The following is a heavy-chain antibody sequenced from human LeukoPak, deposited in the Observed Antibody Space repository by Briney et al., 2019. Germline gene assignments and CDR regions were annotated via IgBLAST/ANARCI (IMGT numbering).Heavy chain of an antibody. D-gene: IGHD3-10*02. Sequence: GGSLRLSCAASGFTLSSYWMHWVRQVPGKGLAWVSRIDEFGSVTNSADSVQGRFSISRDNAKNALYLQMNSLRAEDTAVYYCVRDMFRGRDYWGQGTLVTVSS. CDR1: GFTLSSYW. CDR3: VRDMFRGRDY. V-gene: IGHV3-74*01. CDR2: IDEFGSVT. J-gene: IGHJ4*02.